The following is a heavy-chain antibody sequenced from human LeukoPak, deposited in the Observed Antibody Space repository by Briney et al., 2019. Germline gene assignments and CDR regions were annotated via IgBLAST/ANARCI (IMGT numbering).Heavy chain of an antibody. J-gene: IGHJ3*02. CDR3: ARVGVYYYDSSGPRAFDI. CDR1: GGSISSYY. V-gene: IGHV4-59*01. CDR2: IYYSGST. Sequence: SETLSLTCTVSGGSISSYYWSWIRQPPGKGLEWIGYIYYSGSTNYNPSLKSRVTISVDTSKNQFSLKLSSVTAADTAVYYCARVGVYYYDSSGPRAFDIWGQGTMVTVSS. D-gene: IGHD3-22*01.